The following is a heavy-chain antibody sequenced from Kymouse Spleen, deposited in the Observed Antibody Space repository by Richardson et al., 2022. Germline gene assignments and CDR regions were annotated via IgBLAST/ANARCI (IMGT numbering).Heavy chain of an antibody. Sequence: QVQLVESGGGVVQPGRSLRLSCAASGFTFSSYGMHWVRQAPGKGLEWVAVIWYDGSNKYYADSVKGRFTISRDNSKNTLYLQMNSLRAEDTAVYYCAREGYYYGSGSYFYFDYWGQGTLVTVSS. CDR1: GFTFSSYG. CDR2: IWYDGSNK. J-gene: IGHJ4*02. D-gene: IGHD3-10*01. V-gene: IGHV3-33*01. CDR3: AREGYYYGSGSYFYFDY.